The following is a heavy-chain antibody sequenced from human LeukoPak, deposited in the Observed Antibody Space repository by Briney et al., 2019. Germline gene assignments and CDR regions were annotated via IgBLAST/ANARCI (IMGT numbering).Heavy chain of an antibody. CDR1: GFTVSSNY. CDR2: IYSGGST. CDR3: AKDLEGSGCFDY. D-gene: IGHD6-19*01. J-gene: IGHJ4*02. Sequence: GGSLRLSCAASGFTVSSNYMSWVRQAPGKGLEWVSVIYSGGSTYYADSVEGRFTISRDNSKNTLYLQMNSLRAEDTAGYYCAKDLEGSGCFDYWGQGTLVTVSS. V-gene: IGHV3-53*01.